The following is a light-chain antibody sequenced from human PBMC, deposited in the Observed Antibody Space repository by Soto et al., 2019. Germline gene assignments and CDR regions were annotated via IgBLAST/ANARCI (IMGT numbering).Light chain of an antibody. CDR1: QSVSNNY. Sequence: IVWTQSPGTLSLSPVERATLSCRAIQSVSNNYLAWYQQKPGQAPRLLIYGASNRATGIPDRFSGSGSGTDFTLTISSLQSEDFAVYYCQQYNNWPRATFGGGSIV. CDR2: GAS. V-gene: IGKV3-20*01. CDR3: QQYNNWPRAT. J-gene: IGKJ4*01.